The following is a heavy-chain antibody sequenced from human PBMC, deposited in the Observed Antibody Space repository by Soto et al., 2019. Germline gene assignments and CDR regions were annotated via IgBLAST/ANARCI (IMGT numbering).Heavy chain of an antibody. CDR3: ATDPSSFLGRVYGMDV. CDR2: VNLNTGGT. V-gene: IGHV1-2*02. Sequence: QVQHVQSGAEVKKPGDSAKVSCKASGYSFTGHYMHWVRRAPGQGLEWMGWVNLNTGGTDYAQEFQGRVTMTTATSIRTVYLEVTRLKFDDTAIHYCATDPSSFLGRVYGMDVWGQGTAVTVSS. CDR1: GYSFTGHY. J-gene: IGHJ6*02.